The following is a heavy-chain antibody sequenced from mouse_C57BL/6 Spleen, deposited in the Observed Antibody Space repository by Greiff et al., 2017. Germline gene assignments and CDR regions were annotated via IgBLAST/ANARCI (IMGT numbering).Heavy chain of an antibody. CDR2: IHPNSGST. Sequence: QVQLQQPGAELVKPGASVKLSCKASGYTFTSYWMHWVKQRPGQGLEWIGMIHPNSGSTNYNEKFKSKATLTVDKSSSTAYMQLSSLTSEDSAVYYCARSSDDGYTYGYFDVWGTGTTVTVSS. CDR1: GYTFTSYW. CDR3: ARSSDDGYTYGYFDV. V-gene: IGHV1-64*01. D-gene: IGHD2-3*01. J-gene: IGHJ1*03.